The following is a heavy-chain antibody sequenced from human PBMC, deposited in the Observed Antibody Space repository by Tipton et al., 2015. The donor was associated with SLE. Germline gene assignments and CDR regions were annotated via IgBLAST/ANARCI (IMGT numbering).Heavy chain of an antibody. CDR3: ARGFRGITMIVVVITSYFDY. Sequence: TLSLTCTVSGGSISTYYWSWIRQPPKQGLEWIGWIYHTGSTDYNPSLQSRVTISVDTSKNQFSLKLSSVNAADTAVYYCARGFRGITMIVVVITSYFDYWGHGTLFTVSS. CDR1: GGSISTYY. J-gene: IGHJ4*01. V-gene: IGHV4-59*12. D-gene: IGHD3-22*01. CDR2: IYHTGST.